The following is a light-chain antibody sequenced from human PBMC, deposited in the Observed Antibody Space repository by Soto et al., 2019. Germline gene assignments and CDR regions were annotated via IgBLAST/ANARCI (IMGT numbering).Light chain of an antibody. CDR2: LAS. CDR1: QSLLYSNGNNY. CDR3: MQTLQTPIT. Sequence: IVMAQFPLSLPVTPGEPASLSCRASQSLLYSNGNNYLNWYLQKPGQSPQILIFLASNRASGVPDRFSGSGSGTEFTLKISRVEGEDVGIYYCMQTLQTPITFGQGTRLEIK. V-gene: IGKV2-28*01. J-gene: IGKJ5*01.